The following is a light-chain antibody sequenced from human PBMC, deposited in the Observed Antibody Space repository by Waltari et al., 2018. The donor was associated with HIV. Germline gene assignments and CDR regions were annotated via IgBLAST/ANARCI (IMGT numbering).Light chain of an antibody. CDR1: QRLLYSNGYNF. CDR3: MQGLQIPLT. Sequence: IVMTQSPLSLPVTPGAPASISCTSNQRLLYSNGYNFLDWYMQKPGQSPQLLIYLGSNRASGVPDRFSGSGSGTDFTLKISRVEAEDVGVYYCMQGLQIPLTFGGGTKVEIK. J-gene: IGKJ4*01. CDR2: LGS. V-gene: IGKV2-28*01.